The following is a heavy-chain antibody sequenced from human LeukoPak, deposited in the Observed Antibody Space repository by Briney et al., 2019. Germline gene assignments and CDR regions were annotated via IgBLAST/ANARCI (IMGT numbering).Heavy chain of an antibody. CDR1: GFTFTRSA. Sequence: GASVKVSCKASGFTFTRSAMQWVRQARGQRLEWIGWILVGSANTNYAQKFQERVTITRDMSTSTAYMELSSLRSEDTAVYYCTADPYYDSSSPPRWFDPWGQGTLVTVSS. V-gene: IGHV1-58*02. D-gene: IGHD3-22*01. CDR3: TADPYYDSSSPPRWFDP. CDR2: ILVGSANT. J-gene: IGHJ5*02.